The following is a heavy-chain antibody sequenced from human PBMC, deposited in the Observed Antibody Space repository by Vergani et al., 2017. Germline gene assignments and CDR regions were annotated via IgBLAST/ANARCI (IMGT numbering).Heavy chain of an antibody. D-gene: IGHD3-22*01. J-gene: IGHJ4*02. CDR2: IYYSGST. V-gene: IGHV4-59*01. CDR1: GGSISSYY. CDR3: ARDRYYDSSGYYYFDY. Sequence: QVQLQQWGAGLLKPSETLSLTCAVYGGSISSYYWSWIRQPPGKGLEWIGYIYYSGSTNYNPSLKSRVTISVDTSKNQFSLKLSSVTAADTAVYYCARDRYYDSSGYYYFDYWGQGTLVTVSS.